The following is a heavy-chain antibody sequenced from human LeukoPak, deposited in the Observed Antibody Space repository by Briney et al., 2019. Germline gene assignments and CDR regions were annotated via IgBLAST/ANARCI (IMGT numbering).Heavy chain of an antibody. CDR1: GGTFSSYA. D-gene: IGHD1-14*01. J-gene: IGHJ4*02. CDR2: INPNSGGT. CDR3: ARETGDYFDY. V-gene: IGHV1-2*02. Sequence: ASVKVSCKASGGTFSSYAISWVRQAPGQGLEWMGWINPNSGGTNYAQKFQGRVTMTRDTSISTAYMELSRLRSDDTAVYYCARETGDYFDYWGQGTLVTVSS.